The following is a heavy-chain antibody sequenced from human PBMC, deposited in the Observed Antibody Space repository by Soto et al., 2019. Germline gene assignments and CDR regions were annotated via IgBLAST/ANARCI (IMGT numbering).Heavy chain of an antibody. D-gene: IGHD1-26*01. J-gene: IGHJ4*02. CDR3: ASRGSGSYYGY. Sequence: EVQLLESGGGLVQPGGSLRLSCAASGFTFSSYAMRWVRQAPVKGLEWVSAISGSGGSTYYADSVKGRFTISRDNSKNTLYLQMNSLRAEDTAVYYCASRGSGSYYGYWGQGTLVTVSS. V-gene: IGHV3-23*01. CDR2: ISGSGGST. CDR1: GFTFSSYA.